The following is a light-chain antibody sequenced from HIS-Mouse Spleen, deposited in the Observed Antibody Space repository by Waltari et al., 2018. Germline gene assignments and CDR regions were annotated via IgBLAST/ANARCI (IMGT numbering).Light chain of an antibody. V-gene: IGLV2-11*01. Sequence: QSALTQPRSVSGSPGQSVTISCTGTSSDVGGYNYVSWYQHHPGKPPKLMIYDVSKRPSGVPDRFSGSKSGNTASLTISGLQAEDEADYYCCSYAGSYTWVFGGGTKLTVL. J-gene: IGLJ3*02. CDR1: SSDVGGYNY. CDR2: DVS. CDR3: CSYAGSYTWV.